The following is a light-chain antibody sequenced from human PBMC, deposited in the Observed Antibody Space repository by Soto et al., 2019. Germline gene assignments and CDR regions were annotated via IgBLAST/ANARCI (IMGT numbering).Light chain of an antibody. CDR1: QSVSSSY. V-gene: IGKV3-20*01. CDR3: QHYCTSPPT. Sequence: EIVLTQSPGTLSLSPGERATLSCRASQSVSSSYLAWYQQKPGQAPRLLIYGTCSRATGIPDRFSGSGSGTDFTLTISRLEPEDFAVYYWQHYCTSPPTFGQGTKVEIK. CDR2: GTC. J-gene: IGKJ1*01.